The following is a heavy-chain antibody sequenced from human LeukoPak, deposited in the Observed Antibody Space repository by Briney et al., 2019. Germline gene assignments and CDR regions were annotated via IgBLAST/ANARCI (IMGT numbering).Heavy chain of an antibody. CDR1: GFTFSSYG. Sequence: EGSLRLFCAASGFTFSSYGMHWVRQAPGKGLEWVAVISYDGSNKYYADSVKGRFTISRDNSKNSLYLQMNSLRAEDTAVYYCARDGVAVAGRAAYFQHWGQGTLVTVSS. D-gene: IGHD6-19*01. J-gene: IGHJ1*01. CDR2: ISYDGSNK. V-gene: IGHV3-30*03. CDR3: ARDGVAVAGRAAYFQH.